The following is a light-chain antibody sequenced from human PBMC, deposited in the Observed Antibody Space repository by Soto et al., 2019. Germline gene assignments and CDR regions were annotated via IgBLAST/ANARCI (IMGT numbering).Light chain of an antibody. J-gene: IGLJ3*02. CDR3: SSFSSSTTVLV. Sequence: QPALTQPASVSGSPGQSLTISCTGSNSDIGGYNFVSWYQQHPGKAPKLMIYEVSNRPSGVSSRFSGAKSGNTASLTISGLQADDEADYYCSSFSSSTTVLVFGGGTKLTVL. CDR2: EVS. V-gene: IGLV2-14*01. CDR1: NSDIGGYNF.